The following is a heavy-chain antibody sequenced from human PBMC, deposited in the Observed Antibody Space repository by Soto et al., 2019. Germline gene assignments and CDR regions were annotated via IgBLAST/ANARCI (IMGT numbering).Heavy chain of an antibody. CDR2: ISAYNGNT. Sequence: QVQLVQSGAEVKKPGASVKVSCKASGYTFTSYGISWVRQAPGQVLEWMGWISAYNGNTNYAQKLQGRVTMTTDTATSTAYMELRSLRSDDTAVYYCAGDRGKGYCSGGSCYPFDYWGQGTLVTVSS. D-gene: IGHD2-15*01. CDR1: GYTFTSYG. CDR3: AGDRGKGYCSGGSCYPFDY. V-gene: IGHV1-18*01. J-gene: IGHJ4*02.